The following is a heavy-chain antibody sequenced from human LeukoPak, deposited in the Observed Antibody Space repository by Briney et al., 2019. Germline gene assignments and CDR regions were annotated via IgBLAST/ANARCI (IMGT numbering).Heavy chain of an antibody. V-gene: IGHV4-59*01. CDR1: CGSISSYY. CDR3: AREGWELHNWFDP. Sequence: SETLSLTSTVSCGSISSYYWSWIRQPPGEGLEWIGYIYYSGSTNDNPSLKSRVTISIDTSKNQFSLKLSSVTAADTAVYYCAREGWELHNWFDPWGQGTLVTVSS. D-gene: IGHD1-26*01. CDR2: IYYSGST. J-gene: IGHJ5*02.